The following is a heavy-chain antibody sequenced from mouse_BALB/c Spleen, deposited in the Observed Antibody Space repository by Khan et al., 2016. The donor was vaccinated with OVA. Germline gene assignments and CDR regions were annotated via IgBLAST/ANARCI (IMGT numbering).Heavy chain of an antibody. CDR2: ISGDSNTI. D-gene: IGHD1-1*01. Sequence: EVKLVESGGGLVQPGGSRKLSCAASGFTFSSYGIHWVRQAPEKGLEWVAYISGDSNTIYYADTVKGRFTISRDNPKNTLFLQMTSLMSEDTARYYCATSYFYGYYFDYWGPGTTLTVSS. CDR1: GFTFSSYG. CDR3: ATSYFYGYYFDY. J-gene: IGHJ2*01. V-gene: IGHV5-17*02.